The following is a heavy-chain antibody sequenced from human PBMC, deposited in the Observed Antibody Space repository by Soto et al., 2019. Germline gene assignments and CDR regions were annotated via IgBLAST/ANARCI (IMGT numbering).Heavy chain of an antibody. V-gene: IGHV3-30*18. D-gene: IGHD1-1*01. CDR2: ISYDGSNK. J-gene: IGHJ4*02. Sequence: PGGSLRLSCAASGFTFSSYGMHWVRQAPGKGLEWVAVISYDGSNKYYADSVKGRFTISRDNSKNTLYLQMNSLRAEDTAVYYCAKDGASGYGPFDYWGQGTLVTVSS. CDR1: GFTFSSYG. CDR3: AKDGASGYGPFDY.